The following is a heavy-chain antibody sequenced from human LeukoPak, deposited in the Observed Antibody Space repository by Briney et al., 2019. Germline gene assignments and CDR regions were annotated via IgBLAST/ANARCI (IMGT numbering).Heavy chain of an antibody. J-gene: IGHJ3*01. CDR1: GVSISSGSNY. D-gene: IGHD3-10*01. V-gene: IGHV4-39*07. Sequence: PSETLSFACSVSGVSISSGSNYWGWIRQPPGKTLEWIGSIYSSGSTYYNSSLKSRVIILIDTSKNHFSLTLSSVTAADTAVYYCTRSDGYGLVGIWGQGTMVTVSS. CDR3: TRSDGYGLVGI. CDR2: IYSSGST.